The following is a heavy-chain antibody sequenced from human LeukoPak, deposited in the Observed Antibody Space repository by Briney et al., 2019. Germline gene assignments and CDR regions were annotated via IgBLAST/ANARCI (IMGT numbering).Heavy chain of an antibody. Sequence: PGGSLRLSCAASGFTFDDYATHWVRQAPGKGLEWVSGISWNSGSIGYADSVKGRFTISRDNSKNTLYLQMNSLRAEDTAVYYCARDSVRENRSRSPGYWGQGTLVTVSS. CDR1: GFTFDDYA. CDR2: ISWNSGSI. CDR3: ARDSVRENRSRSPGY. J-gene: IGHJ4*02. V-gene: IGHV3-9*01. D-gene: IGHD2/OR15-2a*01.